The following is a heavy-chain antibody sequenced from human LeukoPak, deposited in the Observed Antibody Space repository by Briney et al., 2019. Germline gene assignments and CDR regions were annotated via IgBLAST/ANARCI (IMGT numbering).Heavy chain of an antibody. J-gene: IGHJ6*03. V-gene: IGHV4-61*02. D-gene: IGHD3-10*01. CDR3: ARAFHSDASGRYTAFYYMDV. Sequence: SQTLSLTCTVSGGSISSGGYYWTWIRQPAGKGLEFIGRIYSTGSTNYSPSLKSRVTISQDMSKNQFYLKLDSVTAADTAVYYCARAFHSDASGRYTAFYYMDVWGKGTTVTVSS. CDR1: GGSISSGGYY. CDR2: IYSTGST.